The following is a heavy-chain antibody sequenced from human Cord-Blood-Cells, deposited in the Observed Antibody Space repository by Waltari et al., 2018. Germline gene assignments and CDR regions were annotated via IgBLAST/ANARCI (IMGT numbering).Heavy chain of an antibody. CDR2: INHGGST. CDR1: GGSFSGYY. CDR3: ARGRPGYSSSWRNDYYGMDV. V-gene: IGHV4-34*01. D-gene: IGHD6-13*01. J-gene: IGHJ6*02. Sequence: QVQLQQWGAGLLKPSETLSLTCAVYGGSFSGYYWSWIRQPPGQGLEWIGEINHGGSTHSNPARKSRVTISVDTSKNQFSLKLSAGTAADTAVYYCARGRPGYSSSWRNDYYGMDVWGQGTTVTVSS.